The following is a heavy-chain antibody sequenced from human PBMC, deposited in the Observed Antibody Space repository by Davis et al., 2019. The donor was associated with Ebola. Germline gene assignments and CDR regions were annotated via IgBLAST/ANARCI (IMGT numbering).Heavy chain of an antibody. V-gene: IGHV3-21*01. D-gene: IGHD5-18*01. CDR2: ISISSSYI. Sequence: GESLKISCAASGFTFSSYSMNWVRHAPGKGLEWVYSISISSSYIYYADSVKGRFTISRDNAKNSLYLQMNSLRAEDTAVYYCARDRPGVDTAMGTPIYYYNYGMDVWGQGTTVTVSS. CDR1: GFTFSSYS. CDR3: ARDRPGVDTAMGTPIYYYNYGMDV. J-gene: IGHJ6*02.